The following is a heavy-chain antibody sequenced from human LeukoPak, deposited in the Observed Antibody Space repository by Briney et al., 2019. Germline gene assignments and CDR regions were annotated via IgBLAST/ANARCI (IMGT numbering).Heavy chain of an antibody. Sequence: ASVEVSCKVSGYTLTELSMHWVRQAPGKGLEWMGGFDPEDGETIYAQKFQGRVTMTEDTSTDTAYMELSSLRSEDTAVYYCATMDYSGVENYYYYYYMDVWGKGTTVTVSS. CDR2: FDPEDGET. J-gene: IGHJ6*03. D-gene: IGHD4-11*01. CDR1: GYTLTELS. V-gene: IGHV1-24*01. CDR3: ATMDYSGVENYYYYYYMDV.